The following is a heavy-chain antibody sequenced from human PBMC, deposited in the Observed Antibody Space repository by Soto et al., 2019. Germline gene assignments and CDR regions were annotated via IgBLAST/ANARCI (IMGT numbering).Heavy chain of an antibody. Sequence: SGPTLVNPTQTLTLTCTFSGFSLSTSGVGVGWIRQPPGKALEWLALIYWDDDKRYSPSLKSRLTITKDTSKNQVVLTMTNMDPVDTATYYCAHNFRRLRWDTGWFYYYYYYMDVWGKGTTVTVSS. J-gene: IGHJ6*03. CDR2: IYWDDDK. CDR3: AHNFRRLRWDTGWFYYYYYYMDV. D-gene: IGHD4-17*01. CDR1: GFSLSTSGVG. V-gene: IGHV2-5*02.